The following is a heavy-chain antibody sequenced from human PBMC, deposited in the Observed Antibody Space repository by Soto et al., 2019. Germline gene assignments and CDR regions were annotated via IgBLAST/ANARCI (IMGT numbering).Heavy chain of an antibody. CDR2: IWYDGSNK. V-gene: IGHV3-33*01. CDR3: ARDRVGTRRAGGYYFDY. CDR1: GFTFSSYG. D-gene: IGHD2-2*01. J-gene: IGHJ4*02. Sequence: QVQLVESGGGVVQPGRSLRLSCAASGFTFSSYGMHWVRQAPGKGLEWVAVIWYDGSNKYYADSVKGRFTISRENSKNTLYKQMNGLRAEDTAVYYCARDRVGTRRAGGYYFDYWGQGTLVTVSS.